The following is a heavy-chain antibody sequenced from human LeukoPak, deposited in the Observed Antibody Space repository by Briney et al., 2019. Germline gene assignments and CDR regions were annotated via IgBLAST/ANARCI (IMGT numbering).Heavy chain of an antibody. D-gene: IGHD3-3*01. V-gene: IGHV1-2*02. J-gene: IGHJ4*02. CDR3: ARGDLPGGD. Sequence: ASVKVSCKASGYTFTGYYMHWVRQAPGQGLEWMGWINPNSGGTNYAQKLQGRVTMTRDTSISTAYLALSSLTSDDTAVYYCARGDLPGGDWGQGTLVTVSS. CDR2: INPNSGGT. CDR1: GYTFTGYY.